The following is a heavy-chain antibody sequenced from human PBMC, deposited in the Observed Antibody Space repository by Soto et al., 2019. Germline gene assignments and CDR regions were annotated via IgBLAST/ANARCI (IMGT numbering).Heavy chain of an antibody. Sequence: PSETLSLTWTVSGGSISSGGYYWSWIRQPPGKGLEWLGNIHYSGSTSYYNPSLKSRATMSVDTSKNQFSLNLSSVTDTDTAVYYCASADISTSFDSHSFDVWRQGTTVTVSS. J-gene: IGHJ6*02. D-gene: IGHD3-9*01. CDR2: IHYSGSTS. CDR3: ASADISTSFDSHSFDV. V-gene: IGHV4-30-4*01. CDR1: GGSISSGGYY.